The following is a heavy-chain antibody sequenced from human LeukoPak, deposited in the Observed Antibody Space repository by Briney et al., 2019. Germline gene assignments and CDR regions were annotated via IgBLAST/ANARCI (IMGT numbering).Heavy chain of an antibody. Sequence: GSLRLSCAASGFTVSSTYMSWVRQAPGKGLEWVSVFYSSDTTYYANSVKGRFTISRDSSKNMLYLQMNSLRAEDTAVYYCARRLLTGYYEFWGQGTLVTVSS. V-gene: IGHV3-66*01. CDR3: ARRLLTGYYEF. D-gene: IGHD3-9*01. CDR1: GFTVSSTY. CDR2: FYSSDTT. J-gene: IGHJ4*02.